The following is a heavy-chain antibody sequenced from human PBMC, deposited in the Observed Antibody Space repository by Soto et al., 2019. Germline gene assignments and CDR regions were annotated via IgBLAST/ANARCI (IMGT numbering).Heavy chain of an antibody. J-gene: IGHJ4*02. Sequence: QVQLVQSGAEVKKPGASVKVSCKASGYTFISYGISWVRQAPGQGLEWMGWISGYNGNTKYAQKLQGRVTMTTDTHTSTAYMEPRSLRSDDTAVYYCGRDVGEQIADHWGQGTLVTVSS. D-gene: IGHD1-26*01. CDR2: ISGYNGNT. CDR1: GYTFISYG. CDR3: GRDVGEQIADH. V-gene: IGHV1-18*01.